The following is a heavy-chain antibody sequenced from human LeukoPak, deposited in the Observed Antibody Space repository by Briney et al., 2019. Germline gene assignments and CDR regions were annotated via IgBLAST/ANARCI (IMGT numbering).Heavy chain of an antibody. CDR2: ISSSSSYI. V-gene: IGHV3-21*01. CDR1: GFTFSSYS. J-gene: IGHJ5*02. Sequence: GGSLRLSCAASGFTFSSYSTNWVRQAPGKGLEWVSSISSSSSYIYYADSVKGRFTISRDNAKNSLYLQMNSLRAEDTAVYYCAREGIVVVPAAPRYNWFDPWGQGTLVTVSS. D-gene: IGHD2-2*01. CDR3: AREGIVVVPAAPRYNWFDP.